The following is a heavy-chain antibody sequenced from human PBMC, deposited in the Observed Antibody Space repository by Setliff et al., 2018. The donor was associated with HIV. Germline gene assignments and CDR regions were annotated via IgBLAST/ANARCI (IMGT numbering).Heavy chain of an antibody. Sequence: GGSLRLSCAASGFTFSSYSMNWVRQAPGKGLEWVSYISGSYTTYYADSVKGRFTVSRDNAQGSVSLQMNSLRPEDSAVYYCARLPNPKERSYWRLPFDIWGQGATVTVSS. CDR3: ARLPNPKERSYWRLPFDI. CDR2: ISGSYTT. CDR1: GFTFSSYS. V-gene: IGHV3-48*04. D-gene: IGHD1-26*01. J-gene: IGHJ3*02.